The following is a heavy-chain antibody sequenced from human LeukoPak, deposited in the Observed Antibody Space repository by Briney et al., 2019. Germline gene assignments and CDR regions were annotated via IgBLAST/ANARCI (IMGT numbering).Heavy chain of an antibody. Sequence: GGSLRLSCAASGFTFSSYGMHWVRQAPGKGLEWVAVIWYDGSNKYYADSVKGRFTISRDNSKNTLYLQMNSLRAEDTAVYYCAKVGHYFKYCSSTSCPIDYWGQGTLVTVSS. J-gene: IGHJ4*02. CDR2: IWYDGSNK. V-gene: IGHV3-30*02. CDR3: AKVGHYFKYCSSTSCPIDY. CDR1: GFTFSSYG. D-gene: IGHD2-2*01.